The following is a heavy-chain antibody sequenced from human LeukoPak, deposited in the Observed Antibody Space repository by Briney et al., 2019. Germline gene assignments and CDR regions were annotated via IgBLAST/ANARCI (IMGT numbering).Heavy chain of an antibody. J-gene: IGHJ4*02. CDR3: ARGGRWLQFDY. Sequence: GASVKVSCKASGYTFTSYYMHWVRQATGQGLEWMGWMNPNSGNTGYAQKFQGRVTMTRDTSISTAYMELSSLRSEDTAVYYCARGGRWLQFDYWGQGTLVTVSS. CDR2: MNPNSGNT. CDR1: GYTFTSYY. V-gene: IGHV1-8*02. D-gene: IGHD5-24*01.